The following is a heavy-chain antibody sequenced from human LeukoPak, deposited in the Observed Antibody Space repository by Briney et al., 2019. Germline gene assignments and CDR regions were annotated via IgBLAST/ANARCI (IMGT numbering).Heavy chain of an antibody. D-gene: IGHD3-9*01. Sequence: GGSLRLSCAASGFTFSSYSMNWVRQAPGKGLEWVSSISSSSSYIYYADSVKGRFTISRDNAKNSLYLQMNSLRAEDTAVYYCAKGGNYDILTGYHPFDYWGQGTLVTVSS. CDR3: AKGGNYDILTGYHPFDY. J-gene: IGHJ4*02. V-gene: IGHV3-21*01. CDR2: ISSSSSYI. CDR1: GFTFSSYS.